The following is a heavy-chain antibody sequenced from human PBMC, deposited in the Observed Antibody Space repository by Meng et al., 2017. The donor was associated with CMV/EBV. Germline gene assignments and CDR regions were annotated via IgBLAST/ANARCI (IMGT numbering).Heavy chain of an antibody. CDR3: ARVTGDP. CDR2: ISSSSSYI. J-gene: IGHJ5*02. Sequence: ALILSSADSGFTCSSYSMNWVRQAAGKGLEWVSSISSSSSYIYYADSVKGRFTIPRDNAKNSLYLQMNSLRAEDTAVYYCARVTGDPWGQGTLVTVSS. V-gene: IGHV3-21*01. CDR1: GFTCSSYS. D-gene: IGHD1-14*01.